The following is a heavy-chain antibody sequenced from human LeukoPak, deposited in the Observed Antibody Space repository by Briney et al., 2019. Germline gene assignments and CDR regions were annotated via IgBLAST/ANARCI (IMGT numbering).Heavy chain of an antibody. CDR3: ATDRFATGTTVIGYMDV. D-gene: IGHD1-1*01. CDR1: GYTLTELS. V-gene: IGHV1-24*01. J-gene: IGHJ6*03. CDR2: FDPEDGET. Sequence: ASVKVSCKVSGYTLTELSMHWVRQAPGKGLEWMGGFDPEDGETIYAQKFQGRVTMTEDTTTDTAYMELSSLRSEDTAVYCCATDRFATGTTVIGYMDVWGKGTTVTVSS.